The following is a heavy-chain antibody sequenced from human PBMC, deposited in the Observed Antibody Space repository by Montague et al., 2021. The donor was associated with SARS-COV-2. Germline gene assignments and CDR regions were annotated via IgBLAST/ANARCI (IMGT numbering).Heavy chain of an antibody. D-gene: IGHD1-26*01. V-gene: IGHV4-34*01. CDR3: ARGLGRIEDV. CDR2: INHSGST. Sequence: SETLSLTCAVYGGSFSGCYWSWIRQPPGKGLEWIGEINHSGSTNYNPSLKSRVTISVDTSKNQFSLKLSSVTAADTAVYYCARGLGRIEDVWGQGTTVTVSS. CDR1: GGSFSGCY. J-gene: IGHJ6*02.